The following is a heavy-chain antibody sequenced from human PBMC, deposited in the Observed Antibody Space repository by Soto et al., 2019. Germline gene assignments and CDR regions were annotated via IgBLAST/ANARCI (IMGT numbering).Heavy chain of an antibody. CDR2: TYYWSIWQT. V-gene: IGHV6-1*01. Sequence: QVQLQQSGPGLVKPSQTLSLTCAISGDSVSSNDAVWNWIRQSPSRGLEWLGRTYYWSIWQTEYAVSLQGRMTITPDASKTPFSLQLNSVTPAHTAMYYCARLVGNSWLDHWGQGTLVTVSP. CDR3: ARLVGNSWLDH. D-gene: IGHD6-6*01. CDR1: GDSVSSNDAV. J-gene: IGHJ5*02.